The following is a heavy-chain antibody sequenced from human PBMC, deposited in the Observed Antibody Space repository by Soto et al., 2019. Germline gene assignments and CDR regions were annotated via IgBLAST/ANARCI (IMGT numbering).Heavy chain of an antibody. CDR1: GDSISRGSYY. CDR3: ARDHCSSTSCWPIFDY. V-gene: IGHV4-31*03. Sequence: PSETLSLTCPVSGDSISRGSYYRNWIRQHPGKGLEWIGYIYYSGSTYYNPSLKSRVTISVDTSKNQFSLKLSSVTAADTAVYYCARDHCSSTSCWPIFDYWGQGTLVTVSS. D-gene: IGHD2-2*01. J-gene: IGHJ4*02. CDR2: IYYSGST.